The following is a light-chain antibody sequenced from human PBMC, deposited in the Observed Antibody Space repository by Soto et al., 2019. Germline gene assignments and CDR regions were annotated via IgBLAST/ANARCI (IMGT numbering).Light chain of an antibody. V-gene: IGKV1-39*01. CDR3: QQSYSTPLT. CDR2: AAS. CDR1: QSISSY. Sequence: DIQMTQSPSSLCASLGDIVTITCRASQSISSYVNWYQQKPGKAPKLLIYAASSLQSGVPSRFSGSGSGTDFTLTISSLQPEDFATYYCQQSYSTPLTFGGGTKVDIK. J-gene: IGKJ4*01.